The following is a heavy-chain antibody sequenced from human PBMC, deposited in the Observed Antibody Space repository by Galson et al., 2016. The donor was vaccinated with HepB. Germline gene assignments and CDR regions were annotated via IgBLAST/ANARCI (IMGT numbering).Heavy chain of an antibody. CDR2: IWNDGSNQ. CDR1: GFIFSSYG. CDR3: AREGMTTVAMLDY. V-gene: IGHV3-33*01. D-gene: IGHD4-23*01. Sequence: SLRLSCAASGFIFSSYGMHWVRQAPGKGPEWVAVIWNDGSNQYYVDSAKGRFTISRDNSKNTLYLQMNSLRAEDTAVYYCAREGMTTVAMLDYWGQGTLVTVAS. J-gene: IGHJ4*02.